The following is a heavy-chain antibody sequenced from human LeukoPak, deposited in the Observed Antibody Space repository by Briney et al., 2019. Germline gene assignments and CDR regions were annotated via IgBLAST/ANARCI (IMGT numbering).Heavy chain of an antibody. J-gene: IGHJ4*02. CDR3: ARDGRVRGAFDY. CDR1: GGTFSSYA. D-gene: IGHD3-10*01. CDR2: IIPIFGTA. V-gene: IGHV1-69*01. Sequence: SVKVSCTASGGTFSSYAISWVRQAPGQGLEWMGGIIPIFGTANYAQKFQGRVTITADESTSTAYMELSSLRSEDTAVYYCARDGRVRGAFDYWGQGTLVTVSS.